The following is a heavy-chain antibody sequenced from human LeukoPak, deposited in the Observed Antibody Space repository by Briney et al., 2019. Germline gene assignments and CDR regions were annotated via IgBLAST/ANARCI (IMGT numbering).Heavy chain of an antibody. CDR2: ISSSSSYI. CDR3: ARDLLVRGVTPRPFDY. Sequence: GGSLRLSCAASGFTFSSYAMSWVRQAPGKGLEWVSPISSSSSYIYYADSVKGRFTISRDNAKNSLYLQMNSLRAEDTAVYYCARDLLVRGVTPRPFDYWGQGTLVTVSS. J-gene: IGHJ4*02. CDR1: GFTFSSYA. D-gene: IGHD3-10*01. V-gene: IGHV3-21*01.